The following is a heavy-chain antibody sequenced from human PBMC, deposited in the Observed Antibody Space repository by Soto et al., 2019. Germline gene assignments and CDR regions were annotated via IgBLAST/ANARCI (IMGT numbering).Heavy chain of an antibody. V-gene: IGHV4-39*01. J-gene: IGHJ6*02. D-gene: IGHD3-9*01. CDR1: GGSISSSSYY. CDR3: ARTDDILTGYAPYYGMDV. Sequence: SETLSLTCTVSGGSISSSSYYWGWNRQPTGKGLERIGSIYYSGSTYYNPSLKSRVTISVDTSKNQFSLKLSSVTAADTAVYYCARTDDILTGYAPYYGMDVWGQGTTVTVSS. CDR2: IYYSGST.